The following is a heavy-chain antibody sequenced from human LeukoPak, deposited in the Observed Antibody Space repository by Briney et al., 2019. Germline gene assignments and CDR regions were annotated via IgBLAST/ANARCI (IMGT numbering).Heavy chain of an antibody. CDR1: GGTFSSYA. CDR3: ARELDGDSYFDY. D-gene: IGHD4-17*01. J-gene: IGHJ4*02. Sequence: GASVKVSCKASGGTFSSYAISWVRQAPGQGLEWMGGIIPIFGTANYAQKIQGRVTITADESTSTAYMELSSLRSEDTAVYYCARELDGDSYFDYWGQGTLVTVSS. V-gene: IGHV1-69*13. CDR2: IIPIFGTA.